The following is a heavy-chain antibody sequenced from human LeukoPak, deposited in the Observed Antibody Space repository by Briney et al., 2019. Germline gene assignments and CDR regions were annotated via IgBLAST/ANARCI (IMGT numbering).Heavy chain of an antibody. CDR3: ARDPSNTSGWSPYFDF. Sequence: ASVKVSCKASGYTFTNHRIAWVRQAPGQGLEWMGWISCYNGDTRYAQKLQGRVTMSTDTSTTTAYMEPTSLRSDDTAVYYCARDPSNTSGWSPYFDFWGQGTLVTVSS. V-gene: IGHV1-18*01. J-gene: IGHJ4*02. D-gene: IGHD6-19*01. CDR2: ISCYNGDT. CDR1: GYTFTNHR.